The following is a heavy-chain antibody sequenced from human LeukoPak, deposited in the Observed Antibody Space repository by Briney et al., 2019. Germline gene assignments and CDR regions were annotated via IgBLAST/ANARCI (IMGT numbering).Heavy chain of an antibody. J-gene: IGHJ4*02. D-gene: IGHD4-17*01. V-gene: IGHV3-9*01. CDR3: AKDQPYGDQSFGY. CDR1: GFTFDDYA. Sequence: GGSLRLSCAASGFTFDDYAMHWVRQAPGKGLEWVSGISWNSGSIGYADSVKGRFTISRDNAKNSLYLQMNSLRAEDTALYYCAKDQPYGDQSFGYWGQGTLVTVSS. CDR2: ISWNSGSI.